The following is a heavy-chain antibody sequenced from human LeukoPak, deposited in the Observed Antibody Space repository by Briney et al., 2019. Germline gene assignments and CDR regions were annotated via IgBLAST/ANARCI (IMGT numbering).Heavy chain of an antibody. J-gene: IGHJ4*02. Sequence: GGSLRLSCEASGFTFNSHWMHWVRQAPGKGLVWVSLINGDGSTISYADSVKGRFTISRDNSKNTLYLQMNSLRAEDTAIYYCANPPTVTSFHYWGQGTLVTVSS. CDR2: INGDGSTI. V-gene: IGHV3-74*01. D-gene: IGHD4-11*01. CDR3: ANPPTVTSFHY. CDR1: GFTFNSHW.